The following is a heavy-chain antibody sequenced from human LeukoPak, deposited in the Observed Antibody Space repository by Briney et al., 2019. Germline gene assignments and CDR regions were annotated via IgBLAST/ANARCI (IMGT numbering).Heavy chain of an antibody. Sequence: GVSLQISCQGSGYSFTSYWIGWVRPMPGKGLEWMGIIYPGDSDTRYNPSFQGQVTISADKSISTAYLQWSSLKASDTAMYYCARHGYSSSWYDNWFDPWGQGTLVTVSS. CDR1: GYSFTSYW. J-gene: IGHJ5*02. D-gene: IGHD6-13*01. CDR3: ARHGYSSSWYDNWFDP. CDR2: IYPGDSDT. V-gene: IGHV5-51*01.